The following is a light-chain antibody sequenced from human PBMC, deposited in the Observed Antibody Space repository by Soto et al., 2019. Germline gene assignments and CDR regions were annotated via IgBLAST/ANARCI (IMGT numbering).Light chain of an antibody. CDR2: AAS. V-gene: IGKV1-12*01. CDR3: QQASSLSPFA. J-gene: IGKJ3*01. CDR1: QDISSW. Sequence: DIQMTQSPSSVSASVGDRVTITCRASQDISSWLAWYQQKPGKAPKLLIYAASSLQSGVPSRFSGSGSGTDFTLTISSLQPEDFATYYCQQASSLSPFAFGPGTTVDIK.